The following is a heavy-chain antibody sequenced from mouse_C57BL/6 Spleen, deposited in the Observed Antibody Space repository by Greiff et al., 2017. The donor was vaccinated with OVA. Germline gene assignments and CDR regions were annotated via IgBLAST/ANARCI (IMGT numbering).Heavy chain of an antibody. V-gene: IGHV5-17*01. J-gene: IGHJ2*01. CDR2: ISSGNSTI. CDR1: GFTFSDYG. CDR3: ARRGLRREDYSFDY. Sequence: EVKVEESGGGLVKPGGSLKLSCAASGFTFSDYGMHWVRQAPEKGLEWVAYISSGNSTIYYADTVKGRFTISRDNAKNTLFLQMTSLRSEDTAMSYCARRGLRREDYSFDYWGQGTTLTVSS. D-gene: IGHD2-4*01.